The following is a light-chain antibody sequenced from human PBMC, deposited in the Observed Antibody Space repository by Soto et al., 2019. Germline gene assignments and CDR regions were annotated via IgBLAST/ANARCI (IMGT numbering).Light chain of an antibody. CDR2: DAS. CDR3: QQYVASPYT. Sequence: EIVLTQAPATMPLSPLARATLSCRASQSVSSYLAWYQQKPGQAPRLLIYDASSRATGIPDRFSASGSGTDFTLTISSLEPEDFAVYYCQQYVASPYTFGQGTKVDIK. J-gene: IGKJ2*01. V-gene: IGKV3-11*01. CDR1: QSVSSY.